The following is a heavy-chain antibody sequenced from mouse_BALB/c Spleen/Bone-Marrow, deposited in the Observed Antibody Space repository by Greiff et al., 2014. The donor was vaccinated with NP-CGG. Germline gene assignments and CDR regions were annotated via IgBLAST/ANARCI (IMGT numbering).Heavy chain of an antibody. D-gene: IGHD2-14*01. V-gene: IGHV14-3*02. J-gene: IGHJ3*01. Sequence: EVKLMESGAELVKPGASVKLSCTASGFNIKDTYMHWVKQRPEQGLEWIGRVDPANGNTKYDPKLQGKATITADTSSNTAYLQLSSLTSEDTAVYYCATYYRYDRRFAYWGQGTLVTVSA. CDR2: VDPANGNT. CDR1: GFNIKDTY. CDR3: ATYYRYDRRFAY.